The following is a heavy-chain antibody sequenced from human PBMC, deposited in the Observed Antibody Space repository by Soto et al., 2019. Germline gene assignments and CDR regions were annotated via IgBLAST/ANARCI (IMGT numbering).Heavy chain of an antibody. J-gene: IGHJ4*02. Sequence: QVQVVESGGGVVQPGRSLRLSCAASGFTFSSFGVHWVRQAPGKGLEWVAVIWHDGKNKYYADSAKGRFTISRDNSKNTLYLQMNSLRAEDTGVYYCARDPGQDEAMDYWGQGTLVTVSS. CDR3: ARDPGQDEAMDY. V-gene: IGHV3-33*01. CDR2: IWHDGKNK. CDR1: GFTFSSFG.